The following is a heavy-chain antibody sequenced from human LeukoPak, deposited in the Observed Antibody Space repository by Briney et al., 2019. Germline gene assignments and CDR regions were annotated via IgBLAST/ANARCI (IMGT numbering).Heavy chain of an antibody. CDR3: AREPRGTSPFDY. CDR2: INHSGST. D-gene: IGHD1-26*01. CDR1: GGSFSGYY. J-gene: IGHJ4*02. V-gene: IGHV4-34*01. Sequence: SETLSLTCAVYGGSFSGYYWSWIRQPPGKGLEWIGEINHSGSTYYNPSLKSRVTISVDTSKNQFSLKLSSVTAADTAVYYRAREPRGTSPFDYWGQGTLVTVSS.